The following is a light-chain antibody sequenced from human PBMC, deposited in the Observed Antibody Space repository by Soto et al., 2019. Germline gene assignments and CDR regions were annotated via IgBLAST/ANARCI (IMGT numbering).Light chain of an antibody. V-gene: IGKV3-20*01. CDR1: QSVSSSY. CDR2: GAS. CDR3: QQYGSSPVT. J-gene: IGKJ5*01. Sequence: EIVLTQSPGTLSLSPGERATLSCRASQSVSSSYLAWYQQKPGQAPRLLIYGASSRATGIPDRFSGSGSGTDFTLTISRLEPEDFAVYFCQQYGSSPVTFGQGKRLEIK.